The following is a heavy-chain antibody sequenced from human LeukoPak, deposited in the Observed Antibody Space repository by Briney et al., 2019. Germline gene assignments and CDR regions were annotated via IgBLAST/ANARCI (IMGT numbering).Heavy chain of an antibody. CDR1: GFTFSDYY. Sequence: PGGSLRLSCAASGFTFSDYYMGWVRQAPGKGLEWVGRTRNKANSYTTEYAASVKGRFTISRDDSKNSLYLQMNSLKTEDTAVYYCARGGGPFNSPSGDYWGQGTLVTVSS. CDR2: TRNKANSYTT. V-gene: IGHV3-72*01. D-gene: IGHD6-6*01. J-gene: IGHJ4*02. CDR3: ARGGGPFNSPSGDY.